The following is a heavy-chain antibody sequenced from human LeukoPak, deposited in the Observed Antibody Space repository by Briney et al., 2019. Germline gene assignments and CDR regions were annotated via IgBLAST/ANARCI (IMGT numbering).Heavy chain of an antibody. Sequence: SVKVSCKASGGTFSSYAISWVRQASGQGLEWMGGIIPIFGTANYAQKFQGRVTITVDESTSTAYMELSSLRSEDTAVYYCARDRGYSRAGNCYYGMDVWGQGTTVTVSS. CDR2: IIPIFGTA. J-gene: IGHJ6*02. CDR1: GGTFSSYA. CDR3: ARDRGYSRAGNCYYGMDV. V-gene: IGHV1-69*13. D-gene: IGHD6-13*01.